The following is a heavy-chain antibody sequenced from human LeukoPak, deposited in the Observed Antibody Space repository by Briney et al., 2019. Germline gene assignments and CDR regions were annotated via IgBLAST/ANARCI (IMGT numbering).Heavy chain of an antibody. CDR3: STEGLAYCDGDCYS. D-gene: IGHD2-21*02. CDR2: IKSKADGGAP. CDR1: GFTFNNAW. J-gene: IGHJ5*02. V-gene: IGHV3-15*01. Sequence: GGSLRLSCAASGFTFNNAWMSWVRQAPGKGLEWVGHIKSKADGGAPDYSAPVKGRFTISRDDSQNMLYLQMNTLKTEDTAVYYCSTEGLAYCDGDCYSWGQGTLVTVSS.